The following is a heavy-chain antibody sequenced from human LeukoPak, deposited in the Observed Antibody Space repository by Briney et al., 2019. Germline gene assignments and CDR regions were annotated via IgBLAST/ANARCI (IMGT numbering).Heavy chain of an antibody. D-gene: IGHD6-13*01. CDR2: ISYDGSNK. Sequence: PGGSLRLSCAASGFTFSSYAMHWVRQALGKGLEWVAVISYDGSNKYYADSVKGRFTISRDNSKNTLYLQMNSLRVEDTAVYYCARDRAAGGTCFDYWGQGTLVTVSS. CDR3: ARDRAAGGTCFDY. J-gene: IGHJ4*02. CDR1: GFTFSSYA. V-gene: IGHV3-30-3*01.